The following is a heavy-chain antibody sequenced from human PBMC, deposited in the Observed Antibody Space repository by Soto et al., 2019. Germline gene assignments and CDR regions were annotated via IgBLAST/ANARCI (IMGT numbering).Heavy chain of an antibody. J-gene: IGHJ5*02. Sequence: SGPTLVNPTQTLTLTCTFSGFSLSTSGVGVGWIRQPPGKALEWLALIYWDDDKRYSPSLKSRLTITKDTSKNQVVLTMTNMETVDTATYYCDHSTTDAVEIAVAGPYYENWFDPWGQGNLVT. CDR1: GFSLSTSGVG. CDR2: IYWDDDK. D-gene: IGHD6-19*01. CDR3: DHSTTDAVEIAVAGPYYENWFDP. V-gene: IGHV2-5*02.